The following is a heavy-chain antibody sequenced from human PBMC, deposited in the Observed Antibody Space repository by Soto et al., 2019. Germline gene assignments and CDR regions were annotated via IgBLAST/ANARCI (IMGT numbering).Heavy chain of an antibody. V-gene: IGHV3-74*01. CDR2: INSDGSST. CDR3: ARVYVIAAVPNFFDY. D-gene: IGHD6-13*01. Sequence: GGSLRLSCAASGFTFSSYWMHWVRQAPGKGLVWVSRINSDGSSTSYADSVKGRFTISRDNAKNTLYLQMNSLRAEDTAVYYCARVYVIAAVPNFFDYWGQGTLVTVS. CDR1: GFTFSSYW. J-gene: IGHJ4*02.